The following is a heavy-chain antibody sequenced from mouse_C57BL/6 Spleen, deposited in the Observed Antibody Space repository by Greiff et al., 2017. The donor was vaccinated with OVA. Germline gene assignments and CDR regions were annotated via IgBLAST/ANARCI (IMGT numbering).Heavy chain of an antibody. CDR3: ASQTGDYAMDY. D-gene: IGHD4-1*01. V-gene: IGHV1-80*01. CDR1: GYAFSSYW. J-gene: IGHJ4*01. CDR2: IYPGDGDT. Sequence: QVTLKESGAELVKPGASVKISCKASGYAFSSYWMNWVKQRPGKGLGGIGQIYPGDGDTNYNGKFKGKATLTAAKSSSTAYMQLSSLTSEDSAVYFCASQTGDYAMDYWGQGTSVTVSS.